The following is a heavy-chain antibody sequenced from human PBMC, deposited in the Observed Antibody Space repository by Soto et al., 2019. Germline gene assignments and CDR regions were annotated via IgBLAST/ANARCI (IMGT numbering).Heavy chain of an antibody. D-gene: IGHD1-26*01. V-gene: IGHV3-30-3*01. CDR1: GFTFSSYA. Sequence: GGSLRLSCAASGFTFSSYAMHWIRQAPGKGLEWVAVISYDGSNKYYADSVKGRFTISRDNSKNTLYLQMNSLRAEDTAVYYCARARPYSGSYYGMDVWGQGTTVTAP. CDR3: ARARPYSGSYYGMDV. J-gene: IGHJ6*02. CDR2: ISYDGSNK.